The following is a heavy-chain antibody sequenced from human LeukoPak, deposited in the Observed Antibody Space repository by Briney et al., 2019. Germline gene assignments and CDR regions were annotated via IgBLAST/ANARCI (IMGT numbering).Heavy chain of an antibody. V-gene: IGHV3-21*01. Sequence: GGSLRLSCAASGFIFRGYTMNWVRQAPGKGPEWASSISGSSDYIYYADSVKGRFTISRDNSDNTLYLQMNSLRAEDTAVFYCAKEIWPTVTTPGHTYFDYWGQGALVTVSS. D-gene: IGHD4-17*01. CDR2: ISGSSDYI. J-gene: IGHJ4*02. CDR1: GFIFRGYT. CDR3: AKEIWPTVTTPGHTYFDY.